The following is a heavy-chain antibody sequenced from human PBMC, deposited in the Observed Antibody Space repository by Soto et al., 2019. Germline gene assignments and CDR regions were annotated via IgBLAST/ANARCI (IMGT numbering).Heavy chain of an antibody. Sequence: QVQLVESGGGVVQPGMTLRLSCTASGFTFSSHGMHWVRQAPGKGLEWVAVVSLDGTNKNYADSVRGRFTISRDNSKNTLYLQMSSLRAEDTAVYYCANGDSSGFEYFQSWGQGTLVTVSS. D-gene: IGHD3-22*01. J-gene: IGHJ1*01. CDR1: GFTFSSHG. CDR2: VSLDGTNK. CDR3: ANGDSSGFEYFQS. V-gene: IGHV3-30*18.